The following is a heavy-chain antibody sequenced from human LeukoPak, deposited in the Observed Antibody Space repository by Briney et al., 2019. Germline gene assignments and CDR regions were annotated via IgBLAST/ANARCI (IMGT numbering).Heavy chain of an antibody. CDR1: GYTFTGYY. CDR3: ARNRDSGLDY. CDR2: INPSAGST. D-gene: IGHD1-26*01. V-gene: IGHV1-46*01. Sequence: GASVKVSCKASGYTFTGYYIHWVRQAPGQGLEWMGFINPSAGSTSYAQRFQGRVSMTRDTSTGTVYIELSSLRSDDTAVYYCARNRDSGLDYWGQGTLVTVSP. J-gene: IGHJ4*02.